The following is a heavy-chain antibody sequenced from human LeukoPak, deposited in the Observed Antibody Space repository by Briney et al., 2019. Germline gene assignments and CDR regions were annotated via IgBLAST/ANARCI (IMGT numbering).Heavy chain of an antibody. CDR3: AKDISPDGIAAALDY. CDR1: GFTFDDYA. Sequence: PGGSLRLSCAASGFTFDDYAMHWVRQAPGKGLEWVSLISWDGGSTYYADSVKGRFTISRDNSKNSLYPQMNSLRAEDTALYYCAKDISPDGIAAALDYWGQGTLVTVSS. J-gene: IGHJ4*02. V-gene: IGHV3-43D*03. D-gene: IGHD6-13*01. CDR2: ISWDGGST.